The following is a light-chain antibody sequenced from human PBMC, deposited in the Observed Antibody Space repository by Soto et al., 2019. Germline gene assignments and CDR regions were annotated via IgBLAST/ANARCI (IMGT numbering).Light chain of an antibody. J-gene: IGKJ1*01. CDR2: KAS. CDR3: QHYNTYPWT. V-gene: IGKV1-5*03. Sequence: DIQMTQSPSTLSASLGDRFTITCRASQTISSWLAWYQQKPGKGPKLLIYKASHLESGVPSRFSGSGSGTEFTLTISSLQPGDFATYYCQHYNTYPWTFGHGTKVDIK. CDR1: QTISSW.